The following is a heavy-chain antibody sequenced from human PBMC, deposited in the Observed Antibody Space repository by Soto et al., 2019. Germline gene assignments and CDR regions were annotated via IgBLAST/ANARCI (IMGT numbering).Heavy chain of an antibody. D-gene: IGHD3-10*01. CDR1: GGSISSYY. V-gene: IGHV4-59*01. Sequence: SETLSLTCTVSGGSISSYYWSWIRQPPGKGLEWIGYIYYSGSTNYNPSLKSRVTISVDTSKNQFSLKLRSVTAADTAVYYCARVARGWVVTGYMDVWGKGTTVTVSS. J-gene: IGHJ6*03. CDR3: ARVARGWVVTGYMDV. CDR2: IYYSGST.